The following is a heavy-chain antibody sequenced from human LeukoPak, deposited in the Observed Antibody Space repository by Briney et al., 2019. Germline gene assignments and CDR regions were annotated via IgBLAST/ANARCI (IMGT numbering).Heavy chain of an antibody. D-gene: IGHD3/OR15-3a*01. CDR1: GFTFGTYD. V-gene: IGHV3-23*01. CDR2: CLDSSCTE. CDR3: VRDSEGSFDS. J-gene: IGHJ4*02. Sequence: GGSLRLSCAASGFTFGTYDMSWVRQPPGKGLEWVSTLACLDSSCTEYYSDSVKGRFSISRDKSRSTLSLQLNSLRVEDTAMYYCVRDSEGSFDSWGQGALVTVSS.